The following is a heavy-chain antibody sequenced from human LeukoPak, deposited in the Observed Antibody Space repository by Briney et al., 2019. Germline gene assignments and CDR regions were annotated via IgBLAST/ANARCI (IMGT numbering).Heavy chain of an antibody. CDR1: GGTFSSYD. Sequence: ASVKVSCTASGGTFSSYDINWVRQATGQGLEWMGWMNPNSGNTGYAQKFQGRVTMTRNTSISTAYMELSSLRSEDTAVYYCARGSYYDSSGYETAFDIWGQGTMVTVSS. V-gene: IGHV1-8*02. CDR2: MNPNSGNT. J-gene: IGHJ3*02. D-gene: IGHD3-22*01. CDR3: ARGSYYDSSGYETAFDI.